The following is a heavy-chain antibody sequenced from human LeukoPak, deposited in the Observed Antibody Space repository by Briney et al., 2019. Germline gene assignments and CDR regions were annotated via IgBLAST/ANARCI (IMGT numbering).Heavy chain of an antibody. Sequence: GGSLRLSCAASGFIVSSNYMSWVRQAPGKGLEWVSVIYSGGSTDYADSVKGRFTISRDNSKNTLYLQMNSLRAEDTAVYYCAGYIYYDSSGYYIPAWGQGTLVTVSS. J-gene: IGHJ5*02. CDR2: IYSGGST. D-gene: IGHD3-22*01. V-gene: IGHV3-53*01. CDR1: GFIVSSNY. CDR3: AGYIYYDSSGYYIPA.